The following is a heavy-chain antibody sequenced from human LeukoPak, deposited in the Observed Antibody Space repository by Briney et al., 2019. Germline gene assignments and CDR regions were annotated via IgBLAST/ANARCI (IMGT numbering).Heavy chain of an antibody. Sequence: PSETLSLTCTVSGGSISSGSYYWSWIRQPAGKGLEWIGRIYTSGSTNYNPSLKSRVTISVDTSKNQFSLKLSSVTAADTAVYYCARGTTDLWEPHIFDYWGQGTLVTVSS. D-gene: IGHD1-26*01. V-gene: IGHV4-61*02. CDR1: GGSISSGSYY. CDR3: ARGTTDLWEPHIFDY. CDR2: IYTSGST. J-gene: IGHJ4*02.